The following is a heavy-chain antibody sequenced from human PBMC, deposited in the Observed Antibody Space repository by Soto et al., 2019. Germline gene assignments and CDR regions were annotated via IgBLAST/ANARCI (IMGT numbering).Heavy chain of an antibody. J-gene: IGHJ4*02. D-gene: IGHD3-9*01. V-gene: IGHV1-69*01. Sequence: EQLVQSGAEVKKPGSSVKVSCKASGGTFSSYAISWVRQAPGQGLEWMGGIIPIFGTANYAQKFQGRVTITADESTSTAYMELSSLRSEDTAVYYCARGSKKLRFDILTGYYDYWGQGTLVTVSS. CDR3: ARGSKKLRFDILTGYYDY. CDR2: IIPIFGTA. CDR1: GGTFSSYA.